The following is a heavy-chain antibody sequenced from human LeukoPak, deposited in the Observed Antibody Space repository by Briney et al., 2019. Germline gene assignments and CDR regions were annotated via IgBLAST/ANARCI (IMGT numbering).Heavy chain of an antibody. J-gene: IGHJ5*02. Sequence: ESGPTLVNPTQTLTLTCTFSGFSLSTSGVGVGWIRQPPGKTLEWLALIYWVDDKRYSPSLKSRLTITKDTSKNQVVLTMTTMDPVDTATYYCAHRGGTTPFDPWGQGTLVTVSS. CDR3: AHRGGTTPFDP. CDR2: IYWVDDK. D-gene: IGHD1-1*01. V-gene: IGHV2-5*02. CDR1: GFSLSTSGVG.